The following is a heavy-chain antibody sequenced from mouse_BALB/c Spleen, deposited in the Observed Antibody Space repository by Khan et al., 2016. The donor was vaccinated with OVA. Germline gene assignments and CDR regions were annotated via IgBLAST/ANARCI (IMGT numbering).Heavy chain of an antibody. CDR1: GYTFTSYY. D-gene: IGHD2-1*01. CDR3: TRSGNGTFAY. J-gene: IGHJ3*01. Sequence: VQLQESGAELVKPRASVKLSCKASGYTFTSYYMDWVKQRPGQGLEWIGEINPSDGDTNFNEKFKSKATLTVDKSSSTAYMQLSSLTSEDSAVYYCTRSGNGTFAYWGQGTLVTVSA. V-gene: IGHV1S81*02. CDR2: INPSDGDT.